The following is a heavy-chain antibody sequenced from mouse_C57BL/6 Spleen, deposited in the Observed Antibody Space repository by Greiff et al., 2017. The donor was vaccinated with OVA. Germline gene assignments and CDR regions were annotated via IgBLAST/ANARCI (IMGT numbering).Heavy chain of an antibody. Sequence: EVKLVESGGGLVKPGGSLKLSCAASGFTFSSYAMSWVRQTPEKRLEWVATISDGGSYTYYPDNVKGRFTISRDNAKNNLYLQMSHLKAEDTAMYYSARDEDYDGAWFAYWGQGTLVTVSA. D-gene: IGHD2-4*01. CDR2: ISDGGSYT. J-gene: IGHJ3*01. CDR3: ARDEDYDGAWFAY. V-gene: IGHV5-4*01. CDR1: GFTFSSYA.